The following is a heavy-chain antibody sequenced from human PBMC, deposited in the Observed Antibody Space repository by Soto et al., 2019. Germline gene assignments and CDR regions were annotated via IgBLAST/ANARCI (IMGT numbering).Heavy chain of an antibody. Sequence: QVQLQGSGPRLVKPSEALSLSCTVSGVSVTGGNFFWCWVRQPPGKTLEWLGCISNSETTNSNPSLKSPLTLSLDTSRNQFSLRLNSVTAADTTVYFCARGGLHLGEFSLGQFDSWGQGTLVNVSS. CDR1: GVSVTGGNFF. V-gene: IGHV4-61*01. J-gene: IGHJ4*02. CDR2: ISNSETT. D-gene: IGHD3-16*02. CDR3: ARGGLHLGEFSLGQFDS.